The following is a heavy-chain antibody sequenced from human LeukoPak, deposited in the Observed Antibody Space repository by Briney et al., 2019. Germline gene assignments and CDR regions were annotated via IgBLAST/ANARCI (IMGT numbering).Heavy chain of an antibody. V-gene: IGHV4-61*03. Sequence: PSETLSLTCAVSGGSVSRDFYYWTWIRQPPGKGLEWIGFIYYTGSTNYNPSLKSRVTISLDASKNHFSLKLNTVTAADTAVYYCARHHSNFDYWGQGTLVTVSS. D-gene: IGHD5-18*01. CDR2: IYYTGST. J-gene: IGHJ4*02. CDR3: ARHHSNFDY. CDR1: GGSVSRDFYY.